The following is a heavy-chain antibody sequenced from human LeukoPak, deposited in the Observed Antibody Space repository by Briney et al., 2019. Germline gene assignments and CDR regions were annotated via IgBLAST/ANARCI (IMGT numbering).Heavy chain of an antibody. CDR1: GYTFTGYY. D-gene: IGHD6-6*01. CDR2: IIPIFGTA. CDR3: ASLYSSSY. Sequence: ASVKVSCKASGYTFTGYYMHWVRQALGQGLEWMGGIIPIFGTANYAQKFQGRVTITTDESTSTAYMELSSLRSEDTAVYYCASLYSSSYWGQGTLVTVSS. J-gene: IGHJ4*02. V-gene: IGHV1-69*05.